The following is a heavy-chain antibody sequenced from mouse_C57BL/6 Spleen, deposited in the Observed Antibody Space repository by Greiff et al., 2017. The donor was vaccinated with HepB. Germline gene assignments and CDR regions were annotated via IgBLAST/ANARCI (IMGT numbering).Heavy chain of an antibody. CDR1: GYTFTSYW. Sequence: QVQLQQPGAELVKPGASVKLSCKASGYTFTSYWMHWVKQRPGQGLEWIGMIHPNSGSTNYNEKFKSKATLTVDKSSSTAYMQLSSLTSEDSAVYYCARSYYYGSGWFAYWGQGTLVTVSA. J-gene: IGHJ3*01. CDR2: IHPNSGST. CDR3: ARSYYYGSGWFAY. V-gene: IGHV1-64*01. D-gene: IGHD1-1*01.